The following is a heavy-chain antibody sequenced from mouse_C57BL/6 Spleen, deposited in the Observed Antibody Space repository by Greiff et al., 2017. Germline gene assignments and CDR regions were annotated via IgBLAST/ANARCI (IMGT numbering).Heavy chain of an antibody. D-gene: IGHD2-1*01. CDR2: IYPGDGDT. V-gene: IGHV1-82*01. CDR3: ARSGYGNYGDY. Sequence: QVQLQQSGPELVKPGASVKISCKASGYAFSSSWMNWVKQRPGKGLEWIGRIYPGDGDTNYNGKFKGKATLTADKSSSTAYMQLSSLTSEDSAVYCCARSGYGNYGDYWGQGTTLTVSS. CDR1: GYAFSSSW. J-gene: IGHJ2*01.